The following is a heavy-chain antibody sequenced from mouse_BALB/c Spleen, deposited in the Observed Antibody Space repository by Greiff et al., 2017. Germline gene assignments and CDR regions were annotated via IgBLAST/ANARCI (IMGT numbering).Heavy chain of an antibody. D-gene: IGHD2-3*01. V-gene: IGHV14-1*02. J-gene: IGHJ4*01. Sequence: VQLQQSGAELVRPGALVKLSCKASGFNIKDYYMHWVKQRPEQGLEWIGWIDPENGNTIYDPKFQGKASITADTSSNTAYLQLSSLTSEDTAVYYCARIYDGYGAMDYWGQGTSVTVSS. CDR2: IDPENGNT. CDR3: ARIYDGYGAMDY. CDR1: GFNIKDYY.